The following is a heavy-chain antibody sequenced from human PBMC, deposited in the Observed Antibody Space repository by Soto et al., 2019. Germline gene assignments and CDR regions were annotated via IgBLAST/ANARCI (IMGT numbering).Heavy chain of an antibody. CDR1: GYTFTHYH. Sequence: ASVKVSCKASGYTFTHYHVYWVRQAPGRGLEWLGMINPSGGSTTYAQNLQGRVTMTRDTSTNTVYMELSSLRSEDTAVYYCAREALNSSGYSRYLQHWGQGTMVTVYS. D-gene: IGHD3-22*01. CDR3: AREALNSSGYSRYLQH. V-gene: IGHV1-46*01. CDR2: INPSGGST. J-gene: IGHJ1*01.